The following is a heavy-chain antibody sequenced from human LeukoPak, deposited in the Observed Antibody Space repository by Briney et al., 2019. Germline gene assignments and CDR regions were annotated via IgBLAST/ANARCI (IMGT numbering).Heavy chain of an antibody. CDR2: ITNDGSST. J-gene: IGHJ4*02. V-gene: IGHV3-74*01. CDR3: EKGRYSSGWYGNYFDY. Sequence: GGSLRLSCAASGLTFSSHWMHWVRQAPGKGLVWVSRITNDGSSTTYADSVKGRFTISRDNSKNTLYLQMNSLRAEDTAVYYCEKGRYSSGWYGNYFDYWGQGTLVTVSS. CDR1: GLTFSSHW. D-gene: IGHD6-19*01.